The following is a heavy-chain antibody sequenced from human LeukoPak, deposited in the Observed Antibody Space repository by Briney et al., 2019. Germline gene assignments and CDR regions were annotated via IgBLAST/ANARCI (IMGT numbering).Heavy chain of an antibody. V-gene: IGHV4-34*01. CDR1: GGSFSGYY. J-gene: IGHJ6*03. Sequence: SETLSLTCAVYGGSFSGYYWSWIRQPPGKGLEWIGEINHSGSTNYNPSLKSRVTISVDTSKNQFSLKLSSVTAADTAVYYCARMRVSIPYPIISCYYYMDVWGKGTTVTVSS. D-gene: IGHD3-10*01. CDR3: ARMRVSIPYPIISCYYYMDV. CDR2: INHSGST.